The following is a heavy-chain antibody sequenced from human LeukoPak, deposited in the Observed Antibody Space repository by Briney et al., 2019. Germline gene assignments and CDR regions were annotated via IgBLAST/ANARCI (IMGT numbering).Heavy chain of an antibody. J-gene: IGHJ4*02. CDR1: GFTFSSYA. Sequence: GGSLRLSCAASGFTFSSYAMHWVRQAPGKGLEWVAVISYDGSNKYYADSVKGRLTISRDNSKNTLYLQMNSLRAEDTAVYYCARGVGRGVVILPSDYWGQGTLVTVSS. V-gene: IGHV3-30-3*01. CDR3: ARGVGRGVVILPSDY. CDR2: ISYDGSNK. D-gene: IGHD3-3*01.